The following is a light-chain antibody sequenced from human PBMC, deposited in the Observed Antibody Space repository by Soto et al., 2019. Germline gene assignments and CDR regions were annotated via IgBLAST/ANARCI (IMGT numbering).Light chain of an antibody. V-gene: IGKV3-20*01. J-gene: IGKJ4*01. Sequence: EIVLTQSPGTLSLSPGERATLSCRASQTVTSDYLAWYQQKPGQAPRLLIYGASDRATGIPDRFSASGSGTDFTLTISRLEPQDVAIYYCQQYGDSPLTFGGGNRVDIK. CDR1: QTVTSDY. CDR3: QQYGDSPLT. CDR2: GAS.